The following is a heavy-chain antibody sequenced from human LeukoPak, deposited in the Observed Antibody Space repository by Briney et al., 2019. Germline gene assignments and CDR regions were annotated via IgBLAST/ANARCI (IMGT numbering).Heavy chain of an antibody. CDR3: ARNDYGGSTFDY. CDR2: ISSTDAGT. CDR1: GFSLSSYA. Sequence: GGSLRLSCAASGFSLSSYAMSWVRQAPGKGLEWVSAISSTDAGTYHADSVRGRFTISRDSSKNTLYLQMNSLRAEDTAVYYCARNDYGGSTFDYWGQGTLVTVSS. J-gene: IGHJ4*02. D-gene: IGHD4-23*01. V-gene: IGHV3-23*01.